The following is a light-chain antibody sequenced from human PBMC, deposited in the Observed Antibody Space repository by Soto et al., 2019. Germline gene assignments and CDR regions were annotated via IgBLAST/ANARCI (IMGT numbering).Light chain of an antibody. V-gene: IGKV3-15*01. CDR3: QQYNNWPRT. Sequence: DIVMTQSPVTLSVSPGDRATLSCRASQSVGHNLAWFQQKPGQAPRRLIYGASAGATGIPDTFSGSGFGTEFTLTIRSLQSEDLAVYYCQQYNNWPRTFGQGTKVE. J-gene: IGKJ1*01. CDR2: GAS. CDR1: QSVGHN.